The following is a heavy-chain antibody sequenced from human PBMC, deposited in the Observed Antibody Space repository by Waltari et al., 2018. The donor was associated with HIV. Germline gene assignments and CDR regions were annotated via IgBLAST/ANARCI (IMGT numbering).Heavy chain of an antibody. Sequence: QVQLVQSGAEVKKPGSSVKVSCKDSGGTFSIALSWVRQDPGQGLEWMGLIIPWYGTPTYAQKFQGRVTITADENMRTAYMELRGLRSEDTAVYYCARVGGESGDHKNYYYYGMDVWGQGATVTVS. V-gene: IGHV1-69*01. J-gene: IGHJ6*02. CDR3: ARVGGESGDHKNYYYYGMDV. CDR2: IIPWYGTP. D-gene: IGHD2-21*02. CDR1: GGTFSIA.